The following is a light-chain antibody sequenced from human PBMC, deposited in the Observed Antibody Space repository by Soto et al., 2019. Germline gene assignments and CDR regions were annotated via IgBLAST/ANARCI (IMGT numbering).Light chain of an antibody. CDR2: AVN. CDR3: SSYTSSSTLHV. V-gene: IGLV2-8*01. Sequence: SALTQPPSASGSLGQSVTISCTGTSSDVGGYNYVSWYQQLPGKAPKLIIYAVNKWPSGVPDRFSGSKSGNTASLTVSGLQAEDEADYYCSSYTSSSTLHVFGTGTKVTV. CDR1: SSDVGGYNY. J-gene: IGLJ1*01.